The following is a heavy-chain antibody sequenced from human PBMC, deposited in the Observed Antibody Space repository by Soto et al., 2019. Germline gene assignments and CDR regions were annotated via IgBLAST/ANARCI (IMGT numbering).Heavy chain of an antibody. CDR2: TYYRSKWYN. CDR1: GDSVSSNSAA. J-gene: IGHJ6*02. CDR3: ARDLLSGNRIAAPTYYYYGMDV. V-gene: IGHV6-1*01. D-gene: IGHD6-6*01. Sequence: SQTLSLTCAISGDSVSSNSAAWNWIRQSPSRGLEWLGRTYYRSKWYNDYAVSVKSRITINPDTSKNQFSLQLNSVTPEDTAVYYCARDLLSGNRIAAPTYYYYGMDVWGQGTTVTVSS.